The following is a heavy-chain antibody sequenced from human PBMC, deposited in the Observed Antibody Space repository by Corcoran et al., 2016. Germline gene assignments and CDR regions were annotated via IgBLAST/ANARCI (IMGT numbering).Heavy chain of an antibody. V-gene: IGHV3-48*02. CDR3: ASTNHKSGNYAWYYYYGMDV. J-gene: IGHJ6*02. Sequence: EVQLVESGGGLVQPGGSLRLSCAASGFTFSSYSMNWVRQAPGKGLEWVSYISSSSSTIYYADSVKGRFTIYRDNAKNSLYLQMNSLRDEDTEVYDCASTNHKSGNYAWYYYYGMDVWGQGTTVTVSS. D-gene: IGHD4-4*01. CDR1: GFTFSSYS. CDR2: ISSSSSTI.